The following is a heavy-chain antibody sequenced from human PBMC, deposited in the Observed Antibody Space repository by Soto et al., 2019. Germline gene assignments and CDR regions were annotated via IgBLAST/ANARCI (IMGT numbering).Heavy chain of an antibody. CDR2: ISYDGSNK. CDR1: GFTFSSYA. CDR3: ASDYYDILTGYYPPQFDY. V-gene: IGHV3-30-3*01. D-gene: IGHD3-9*01. J-gene: IGHJ4*02. Sequence: HPGGSLRLSCAASGFTFSSYAMHWVRQAPGKGLEWVAVISYDGSNKYYADSVKGRFTISRDNSKNTLYLQMNSLRAEDTAVYYCASDYYDILTGYYPPQFDYWGQGTLVTVS.